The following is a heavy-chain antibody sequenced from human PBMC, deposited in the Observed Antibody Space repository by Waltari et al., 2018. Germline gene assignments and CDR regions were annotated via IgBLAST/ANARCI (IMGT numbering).Heavy chain of an antibody. CDR1: GGSISSTTYY. V-gene: IGHV4-39*07. CDR3: ARRVVTTGGVDY. CDR2: IHYSGNP. J-gene: IGHJ4*02. Sequence: QLQLQESGPRLVRPSETLSLTCTVSGGSISSTTYYWAWIRQTPGKGLEWIGYIHYSGNPYYTPSLRSRVTISVDTSKNQFSLNLRSVTAADTAVYYCARRVVTTGGVDYWGQGTLVTVSS. D-gene: IGHD2-21*02.